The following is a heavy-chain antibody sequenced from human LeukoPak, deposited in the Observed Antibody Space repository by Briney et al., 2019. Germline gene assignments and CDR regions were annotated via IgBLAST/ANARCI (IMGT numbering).Heavy chain of an antibody. J-gene: IGHJ4*02. D-gene: IGHD2-2*01. Sequence: GGSLRLSCAASGFTVSRNYMSCVRQAPGNGLEWVSLIYSGGTTYYADSVKGRFTISRDNSKNTVYLQMNSLRAEDTAVYFCASADVPAATDYWGQGTLVTVSS. CDR1: GFTVSRNY. CDR3: ASADVPAATDY. V-gene: IGHV3-53*01. CDR2: IYSGGTT.